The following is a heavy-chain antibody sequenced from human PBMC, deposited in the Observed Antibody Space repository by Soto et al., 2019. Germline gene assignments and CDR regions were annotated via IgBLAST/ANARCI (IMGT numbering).Heavy chain of an antibody. CDR2: ISGSGGST. D-gene: IGHD2-2*01. V-gene: IGHV3-23*01. Sequence: HPGGSLRLSCAASGFTFSRYAMSWVRQAPGKGLEWVSAISGSGGSTYYADSVKGRFTISRDNSKNTLYLQMNSLRAEDTAVYYCAKDDIVVVPAAIELAWGQGTLVTVSS. J-gene: IGHJ5*02. CDR3: AKDDIVVVPAAIELA. CDR1: GFTFSRYA.